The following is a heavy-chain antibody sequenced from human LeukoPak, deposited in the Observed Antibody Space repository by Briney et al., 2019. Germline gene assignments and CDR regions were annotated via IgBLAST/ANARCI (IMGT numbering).Heavy chain of an antibody. Sequence: GGSLRLSCAASGLSVSSKYMSWVRQAPGKGLEWVSAIYSGANTYYADSVKGRFSISRDNSKSTLYLQMNNLGAEDTAVYYCASLGHMYSFDYWGQGTLVTVSS. CDR1: GLSVSSKY. V-gene: IGHV3-53*01. D-gene: IGHD1-26*01. CDR2: IYSGANT. CDR3: ASLGHMYSFDY. J-gene: IGHJ4*02.